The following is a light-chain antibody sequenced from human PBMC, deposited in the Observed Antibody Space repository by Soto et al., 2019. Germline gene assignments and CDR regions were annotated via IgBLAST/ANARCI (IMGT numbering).Light chain of an antibody. CDR1: QSVSSSA. CDR3: QYYGTSPQT. CDR2: GAS. J-gene: IGKJ1*01. V-gene: IGKV3-20*01. Sequence: TLSPGTLSLSPGERATLSCRASQSVSSSALAWYQQKPGQAPRRLIYGASSRATGIPDRFSGSGSGTDFTLTISRLEPEDFAVYYCQYYGTSPQTFGQGTKVDI.